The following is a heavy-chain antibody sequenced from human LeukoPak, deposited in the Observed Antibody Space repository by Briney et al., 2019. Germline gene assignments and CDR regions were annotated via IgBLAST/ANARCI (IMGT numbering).Heavy chain of an antibody. V-gene: IGHV6-1*01. J-gene: IGHJ2*01. CDR1: GSRVSSSSVA. Sequence: SPTLSLTCSISGSRVSSSSVAWNWIRQAPSRGLEWVGRTYYRIKWYSDDEVSVKRRITSNPDTSKNQFSLQFNSVTPEDTAVYYRGRELCSRGRSLRYFDLWGRGTLVTVSS. CDR2: TYYRIKWYS. D-gene: IGHD6-19*01. CDR3: GRELCSRGRSLRYFDL.